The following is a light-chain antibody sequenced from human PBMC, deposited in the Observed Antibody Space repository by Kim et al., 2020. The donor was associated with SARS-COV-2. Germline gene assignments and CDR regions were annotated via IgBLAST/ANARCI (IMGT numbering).Light chain of an antibody. Sequence: QSALTQPASVSGSPGQSITISCTGSSSDIGAYNSVSWYQQHPGKAPKLILYDVTERPSGISHRFSGSKSANTASLTISGLQVEDESDYYCTSYTSSNTLVFGTGTKVTVL. CDR1: SSDIGAYNS. CDR3: TSYTSSNTLV. CDR2: DVT. V-gene: IGLV2-14*03. J-gene: IGLJ1*01.